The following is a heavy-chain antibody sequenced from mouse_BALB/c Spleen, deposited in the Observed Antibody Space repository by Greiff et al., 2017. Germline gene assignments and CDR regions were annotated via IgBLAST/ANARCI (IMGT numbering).Heavy chain of an antibody. D-gene: IGHD2-14*01. CDR1: GFTFSSYA. V-gene: IGHV5-6-5*01. Sequence: EVMLVESGGGLVKPGGSLKLSCAASGFTFSSYAMSWVRQTPEKRLEWVASISSGGSTYYPDSVKGRFTISRDNARNILYLQMSSLRSEDTAMYYCARGYDVGGAMDYWGQGTSVTVSS. J-gene: IGHJ4*01. CDR3: ARGYDVGGAMDY. CDR2: ISSGGST.